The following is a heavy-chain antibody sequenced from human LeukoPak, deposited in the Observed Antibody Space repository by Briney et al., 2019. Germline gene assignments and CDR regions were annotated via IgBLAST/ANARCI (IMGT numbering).Heavy chain of an antibody. V-gene: IGHV3-33*01. Sequence: PGGSLRLSCAASGFTFSSYGMHWVRQAPGKGLEWVAVIWYDGSNKYYADSVKGRFTISRDNSKNTLYLQMNSLRAEDTAVYCCARDRRGHYYYGMDVWGQGTTVTVSS. J-gene: IGHJ6*02. D-gene: IGHD3-10*01. CDR1: GFTFSSYG. CDR3: ARDRRGHYYYGMDV. CDR2: IWYDGSNK.